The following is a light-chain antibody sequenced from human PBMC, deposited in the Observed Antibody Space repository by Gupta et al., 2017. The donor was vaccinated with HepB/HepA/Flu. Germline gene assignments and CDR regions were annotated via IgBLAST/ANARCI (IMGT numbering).Light chain of an antibody. CDR3: QQYGGSPPFT. V-gene: IGKV3-20*01. J-gene: IGKJ3*01. CDR2: GAS. Sequence: VELTQSPDTLSLSPGERATLSCKASQIISSSFLAWYQQRPGQAPRLLIYGASTRATGIPDRFSGGGSGTDFTLTIGSLEPEDFAVYYCQQYGGSPPFTFGPGTKVDMK. CDR1: QIISSSF.